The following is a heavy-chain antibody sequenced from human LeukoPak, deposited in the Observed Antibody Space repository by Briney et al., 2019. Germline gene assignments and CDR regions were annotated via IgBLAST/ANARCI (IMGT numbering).Heavy chain of an antibody. J-gene: IGHJ4*02. D-gene: IGHD1-1*01. CDR2: IYYSGST. Sequence: SETLSLTCTVSGGSISSSSYYWGWIRQPPGKGLEWIGSIYYSGSTYYNPSLKSRVTMSVDTSKNQFSLKLSSVTAVDTAVYYCASFRTGHFDYWGQGTLVTVSS. V-gene: IGHV4-39*07. CDR1: GGSISSSSYY. CDR3: ASFRTGHFDY.